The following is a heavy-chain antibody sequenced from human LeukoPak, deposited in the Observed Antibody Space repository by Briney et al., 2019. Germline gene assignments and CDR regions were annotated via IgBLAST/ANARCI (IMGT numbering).Heavy chain of an antibody. V-gene: IGHV1-2*02. Sequence: ASVKVSCKASGYTFTGYYMHWVRQAPGQGLEWIGWINPNSGGTNYAQKFQGRVTMTRDTSISTAYMELSRLRSDDTAVYYCARAYSSSWTYYHYMDVWGKGTTVTVSS. CDR1: GYTFTGYY. CDR3: ARAYSSSWTYYHYMDV. D-gene: IGHD6-13*01. J-gene: IGHJ6*03. CDR2: INPNSGGT.